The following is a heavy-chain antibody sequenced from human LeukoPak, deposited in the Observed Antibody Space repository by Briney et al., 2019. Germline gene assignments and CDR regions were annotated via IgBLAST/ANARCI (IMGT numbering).Heavy chain of an antibody. J-gene: IGHJ6*02. CDR2: IKSKTDGGAT. D-gene: IGHD3-22*01. V-gene: IGHV3-15*01. Sequence: PGGSLRLSCAASGFTFSNAWMSWVRQAPGKGLEWVGRIKSKTDGGATDYGAPVKGRFTLSRDDSKNTLYLQMDSLKTEDTAVYYCSTGGRRESDSSGFYLFYYGMDVWGQGTTVTVSS. CDR3: STGGRRESDSSGFYLFYYGMDV. CDR1: GFTFSNAW.